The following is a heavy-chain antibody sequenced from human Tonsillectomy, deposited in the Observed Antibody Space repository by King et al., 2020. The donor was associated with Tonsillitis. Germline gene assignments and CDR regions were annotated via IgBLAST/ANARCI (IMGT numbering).Heavy chain of an antibody. CDR2: FDPEDGET. J-gene: IGHJ6*02. CDR3: ATDHQVGATLGPLYGMDV. V-gene: IGHV1-24*01. D-gene: IGHD1-26*01. CDR1: GYTLTELS. Sequence: QLVQSGAEVKKPGASVKVSCKVSGYTLTELSMHWVRQAPGKGLEWMGGFDPEDGETIYAQKFQGRVTMTEDTSTETAYMELSSLRSEDTAVYYCATDHQVGATLGPLYGMDVWGQGTTVTVSS.